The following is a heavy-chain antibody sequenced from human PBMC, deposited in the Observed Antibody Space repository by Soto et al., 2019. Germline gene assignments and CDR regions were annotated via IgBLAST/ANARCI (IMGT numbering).Heavy chain of an antibody. V-gene: IGHV3-48*01. D-gene: IGHD1-1*01. CDR1: GFTFSSYS. Sequence: EVQLVESGGGLVQPGGSLRLSCAASGFTFSSYSMNWVRQAPGKGLEWVSYISSSSSTIYYADSVKGRFTISRDNAKNSMYLQLNSLRAEDTAVYYCGRAALYNWNDVSWFDPWGQGTLVTVSS. CDR2: ISSSSSTI. J-gene: IGHJ5*02. CDR3: GRAALYNWNDVSWFDP.